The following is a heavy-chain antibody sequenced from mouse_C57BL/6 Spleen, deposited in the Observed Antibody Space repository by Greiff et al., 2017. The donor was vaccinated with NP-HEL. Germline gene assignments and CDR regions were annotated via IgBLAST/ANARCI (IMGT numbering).Heavy chain of an antibody. Sequence: QVHVKQSGAELVKPGASVKLSCKASGYTFTSYWMHWVKQRPGQGLEWIGMIHPNSGSTNYNEKFKSKATLTVDKSSSTAYMQLSSLTSEDSAVYYCARGNEVDYWGQGTTLTVSS. CDR2: IHPNSGST. CDR1: GYTFTSYW. J-gene: IGHJ2*01. V-gene: IGHV1-64*01. CDR3: ARGNEVDY.